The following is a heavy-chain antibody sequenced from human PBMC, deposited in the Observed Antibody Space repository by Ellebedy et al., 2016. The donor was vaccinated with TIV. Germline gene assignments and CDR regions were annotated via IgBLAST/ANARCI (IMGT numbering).Heavy chain of an antibody. CDR1: GYTFTDYY. V-gene: IGHV1-2*04. J-gene: IGHJ4*02. Sequence: AASVKVSCKASGYTFTDYYLHWVRQAPGQGLEWLGWINPNSGGTNFAQKFQGWVTLTRDTTITTAYIELSSLTSDDTATAVSYCARGGSSNWYEAFDFWGQGTLVTASS. CDR2: INPNSGGT. CDR3: ARGGSSNWYEAFDF. D-gene: IGHD6-13*01.